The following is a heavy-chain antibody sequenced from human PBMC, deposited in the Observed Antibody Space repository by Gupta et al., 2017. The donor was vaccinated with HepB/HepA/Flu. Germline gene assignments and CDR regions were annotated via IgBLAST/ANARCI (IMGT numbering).Heavy chain of an antibody. CDR3: ARADIVVVPAANDYYYYGMDV. D-gene: IGHD2-2*01. V-gene: IGHV1-2*04. CDR2: INPNSGGT. Sequence: QVQLVQSGAEVKKPGASVKVSCKASGYTFTGYYMPWVRQAPGQGLEWMGWINPNSGGTNYAQKFQGWVTMTRDTSISTAYMELSRLRSDDTAVYYCARADIVVVPAANDYYYYGMDVWGQGTTVTVSS. CDR1: GYTFTGYY. J-gene: IGHJ6*02.